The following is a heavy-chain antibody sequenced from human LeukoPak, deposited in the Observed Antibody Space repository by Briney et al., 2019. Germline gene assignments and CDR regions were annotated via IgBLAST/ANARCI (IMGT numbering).Heavy chain of an antibody. V-gene: IGHV3-30*03. Sequence: PGGSLRLSCVASGFTFTGHSMRWVRQAPGKGLEWVAVISYDEKTIFYADSLKGRFTVSRDNSKNAVYLQINSLRDEDTAVYYCARGPRVGAAGFVNYHYIDVWGKGTTVTVSS. CDR3: ARGPRVGAAGFVNYHYIDV. CDR1: GFTFTGHS. D-gene: IGHD1-26*01. CDR2: ISYDEKTI. J-gene: IGHJ6*03.